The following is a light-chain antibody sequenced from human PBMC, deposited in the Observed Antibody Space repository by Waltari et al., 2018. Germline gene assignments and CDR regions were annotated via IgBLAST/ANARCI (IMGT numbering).Light chain of an antibody. Sequence: DIQMTQSPSSLSASVGDRVSITCRANQSIANYLSWYQQKPGQAPKLLIYTASTLQSGVPSRFSGSGSGRDFTLTISSLQPEDFATYYCQQSYRAPRVTFGQGTKV. CDR2: TAS. V-gene: IGKV1-39*01. CDR1: QSIANY. CDR3: QQSYRAPRVT. J-gene: IGKJ1*01.